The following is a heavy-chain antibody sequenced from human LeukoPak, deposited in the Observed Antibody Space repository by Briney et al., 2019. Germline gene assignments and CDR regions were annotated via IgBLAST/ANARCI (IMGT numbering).Heavy chain of an antibody. CDR1: GFTVSSNY. CDR2: VYSGGST. CDR3: ARGGDYYDILYMDV. J-gene: IGHJ6*03. D-gene: IGHD3-9*01. V-gene: IGHV3-53*04. Sequence: PGGSLRLSCAASGFTVSSNYMSWVRQAPGKGLEWVSVVYSGGSTYYADSVKGRFTISRHNSKNTLYLQMNSLRAEDTAVYYCARGGDYYDILYMDVWGEGTTVTVSS.